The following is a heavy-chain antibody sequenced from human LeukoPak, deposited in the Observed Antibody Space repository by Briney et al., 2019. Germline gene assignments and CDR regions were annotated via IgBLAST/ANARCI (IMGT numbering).Heavy chain of an antibody. J-gene: IGHJ4*02. CDR2: MSHSGST. D-gene: IGHD2-2*02. CDR1: GYSISSGYY. V-gene: IGHV4-38-2*01. CDR3: ARPPSILGYCSSTSCYIRLYYFDY. Sequence: SETLSLTCAVSGYSISSGYYWGWIRQPPGKGLEWIGSMSHSGSTYYNPSLKSRVTISVDTSKNQFSLKLSSVTAADTAVYYCARPPSILGYCSSTSCYIRLYYFDYWGQGTLVTVSS.